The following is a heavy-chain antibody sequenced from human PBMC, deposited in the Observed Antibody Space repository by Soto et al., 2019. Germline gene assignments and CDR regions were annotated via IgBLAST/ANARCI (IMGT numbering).Heavy chain of an antibody. CDR3: ARTVEVVATAADAFDI. CDR2: IIPILGIA. D-gene: IGHD2-21*02. V-gene: IGHV1-69*02. CDR1: GGTFSSYT. J-gene: IGHJ3*02. Sequence: ASVKVSCKASGGTFSSYTTSWVRQAPGQGLEWMGRIIPILGIANYAQKFQGRVTITADKSTSTAYMELSSLRSEDTAVYYCARTVEVVATAADAFDIWGQGTMVTVSS.